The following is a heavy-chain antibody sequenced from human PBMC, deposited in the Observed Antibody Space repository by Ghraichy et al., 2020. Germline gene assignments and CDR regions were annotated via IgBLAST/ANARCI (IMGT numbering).Heavy chain of an antibody. V-gene: IGHV3-30*04. CDR3: ARDGYDFWSGYYSTRIHSSGYSGYYFDY. CDR2: ISYDGSNK. D-gene: IGHD3-3*01. J-gene: IGHJ4*02. Sequence: GGSLRLSCAASGFTFSSYAMHWVRQAPGKGLEWVAVISYDGSNKYYADSVKGRFTISRDNSKNTLYLQMNSLRAEDTAVYYCARDGYDFWSGYYSTRIHSSGYSGYYFDYWGQGTLVTVSS. CDR1: GFTFSSYA.